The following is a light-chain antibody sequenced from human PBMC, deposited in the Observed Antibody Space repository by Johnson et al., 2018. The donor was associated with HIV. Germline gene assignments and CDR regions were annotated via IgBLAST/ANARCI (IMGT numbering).Light chain of an antibody. V-gene: IGLV1-51*01. J-gene: IGLJ1*01. CDR1: SSNIGNNY. Sequence: QSVLTQSPSVSAAPGQKVTISCSGSSSNIGNNYVSWYQQLPGTAPKLLIYDNNKRPSGIPDRFSGSKSGTSATLGITGLQTGDEADYYCGTWDSSLRLFGTGTKVT. CDR3: GTWDSSLRL. CDR2: DNN.